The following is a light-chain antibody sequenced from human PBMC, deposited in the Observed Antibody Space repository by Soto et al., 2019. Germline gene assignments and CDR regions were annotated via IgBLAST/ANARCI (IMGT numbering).Light chain of an antibody. CDR1: QSILYSANNKNY. CDR2: WAS. Sequence: DIVMTQSPDSLAVSLGERATINCKSSQSILYSANNKNYLAWYQQKPGQPPKLLIYWASTRESGVPDRFGGSGSGTDFTLTISSLQAEDVAVYYCQQYYSNPLTFGGGTQVEIK. V-gene: IGKV4-1*01. J-gene: IGKJ4*01. CDR3: QQYYSNPLT.